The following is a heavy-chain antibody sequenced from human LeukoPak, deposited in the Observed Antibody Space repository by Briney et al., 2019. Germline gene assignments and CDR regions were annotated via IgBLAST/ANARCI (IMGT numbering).Heavy chain of an antibody. V-gene: IGHV3-33*01. CDR3: TRYNNDHFDY. CDR2: ISYDGSRA. Sequence: GGSLRLSCAGSGFTFGGEDMHWFRQTPGMGLEWVAVISYDGSRAFYADSVEGRFNIHRDNSKNTMSVQMDDRRAEDTAVYYCTRYNNDHFDYWGQGTLVTVSS. CDR1: GFTFGGED. D-gene: IGHD1-14*01. J-gene: IGHJ4*02.